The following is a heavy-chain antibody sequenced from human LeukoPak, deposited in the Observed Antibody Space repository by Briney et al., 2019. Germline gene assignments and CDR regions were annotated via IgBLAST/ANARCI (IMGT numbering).Heavy chain of an antibody. J-gene: IGHJ4*02. Sequence: ASVTVSFKASVYTFTVYYMHWVRQAPGQGLEWMGLINPNYSGTNNAHNFQDRVTMTRATSISTSYMELRRLISDDTAVYYCARDCQRRITMVRASGYWGRGTLVTVSS. CDR1: VYTFTVYY. CDR3: ARDCQRRITMVRASGY. V-gene: IGHV1-2*02. D-gene: IGHD3-10*01. CDR2: INPNYSGT.